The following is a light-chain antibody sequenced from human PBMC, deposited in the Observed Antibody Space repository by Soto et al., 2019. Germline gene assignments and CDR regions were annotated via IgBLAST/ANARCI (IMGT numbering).Light chain of an antibody. CDR2: TDS. J-gene: IGLJ2*01. CDR1: NIGSKN. Sequence: SYELTQPLSVSVALGQTARITCGGNNIGSKNVHWYQQKPGQAPVLVIYTDSNRPSGIPERFSGSNSGNTATLTISRAQAGDEADDYCQGWDSSTVLFGGGTKLTVL. V-gene: IGLV3-9*01. CDR3: QGWDSSTVL.